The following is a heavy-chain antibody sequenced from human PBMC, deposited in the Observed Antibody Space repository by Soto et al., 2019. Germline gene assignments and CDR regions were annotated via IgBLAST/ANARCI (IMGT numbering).Heavy chain of an antibody. CDR3: ARTLYSYGPRFDY. J-gene: IGHJ4*02. D-gene: IGHD5-18*01. Sequence: SETRFLTCTVSGDSISSYYWNWIRQPPGKGLEWIGYIYYSGSTNYNPSLKSRVTISVDTSKNQFSLKLSSVTAADTAVYYCARTLYSYGPRFDYWGQGTLVTVSP. CDR2: IYYSGST. V-gene: IGHV4-59*01. CDR1: GDSISSYY.